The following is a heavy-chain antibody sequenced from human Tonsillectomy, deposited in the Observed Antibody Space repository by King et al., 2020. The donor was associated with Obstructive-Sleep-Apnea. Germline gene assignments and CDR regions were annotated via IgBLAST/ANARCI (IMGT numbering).Heavy chain of an antibody. D-gene: IGHD3-22*01. J-gene: IGHJ3*01. V-gene: IGHV4-34*01. CDR3: ARRDTYYYDSSVYYRTDAFDV. CDR1: GGSFSGYY. Sequence: VQLQQWGAGLLKPSETLSLTCAVYGGSFSGYYWSWIRQPPGKGLDWIGEINHGGITNYNPSLKSRVTISVDTSNNQFSLKRNSVTAADTALYYCARRDTYYYDSSVYYRTDAFDVWGQGTMVTVSS. CDR2: INHGGIT.